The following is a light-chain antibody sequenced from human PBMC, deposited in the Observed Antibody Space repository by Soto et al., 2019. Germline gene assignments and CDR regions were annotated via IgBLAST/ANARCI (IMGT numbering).Light chain of an antibody. CDR3: SSYTSSSTQVV. CDR1: SSDVGGYNY. V-gene: IGLV2-14*01. J-gene: IGLJ2*01. CDR2: EVS. Sequence: QSALTQPASVSGSPGQSITISYTGTSSDVGGYNYVSWYQQHPGKAPKLMIYEVSNRPSGFSNRFSGSKSGNTASLTISGLQAEDEADYYCSSYTSSSTQVVFGGGTKLTVL.